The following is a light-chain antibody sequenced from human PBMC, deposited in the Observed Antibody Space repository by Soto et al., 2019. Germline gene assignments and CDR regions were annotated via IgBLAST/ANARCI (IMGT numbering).Light chain of an antibody. CDR3: QKYNNVPLT. CDR2: LAS. Sequence: DIQMTQSPSSLSASVGDRVTITCRASQDISNYLAWYQQKPGKVPQLLIYLASTLQSGVPSRFSGSGSGTDFTLTISSLQPEDFATYYCQKYNNVPLTFGGGTKVDIK. J-gene: IGKJ4*01. V-gene: IGKV1-27*01. CDR1: QDISNY.